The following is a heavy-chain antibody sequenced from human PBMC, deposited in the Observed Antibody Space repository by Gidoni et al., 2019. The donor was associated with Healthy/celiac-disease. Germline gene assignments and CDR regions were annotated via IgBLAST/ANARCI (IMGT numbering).Heavy chain of an antibody. J-gene: IGHJ3*02. CDR2: IYYSGST. D-gene: IGHD3-3*01. Sequence: QVQLQESGPGLVKPSETLSLTCTVSGGSVSRGSYYWSWIRQPPGKGLEWIGYIYYSGSTNYDPSLKSRVTISVDTSKNQFSLKLSSVTAADTAVYYCASGRITIFGKGAFDIWGQGTMVTVSS. CDR3: ASGRITIFGKGAFDI. V-gene: IGHV4-61*01. CDR1: GGSVSRGSYY.